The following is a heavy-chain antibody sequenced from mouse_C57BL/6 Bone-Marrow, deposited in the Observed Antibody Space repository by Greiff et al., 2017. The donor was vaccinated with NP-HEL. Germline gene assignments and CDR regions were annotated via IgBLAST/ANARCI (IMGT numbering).Heavy chain of an antibody. Sequence: GLEWIGRIDPNSGGTKYNEKFKSKATLTVDKPSSTAYMQLSSLTSEDSAVYYCARSEDYSWYFDYWGQGTTLTVSS. CDR3: ARSEDYSWYFDY. CDR2: IDPNSGGT. D-gene: IGHD1-1*01. J-gene: IGHJ2*01. V-gene: IGHV1-72*01.